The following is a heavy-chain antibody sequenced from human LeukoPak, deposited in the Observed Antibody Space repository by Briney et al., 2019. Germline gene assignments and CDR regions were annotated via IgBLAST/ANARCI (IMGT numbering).Heavy chain of an antibody. CDR1: RGSLISYY. V-gene: IGHV4-59*01. J-gene: IGHJ4*02. D-gene: IGHD4-17*01. Sequence: RPSEALLLTCSVPRGSLISYYWSWIRQPPGKGLEWIEHIYYSGSTKYNPYLKSRVTIAVHTTKNQLYLKLSSVTAADTAVYYCARGQPAVTSYFDYWGQGTLVTVSS. CDR2: IYYSGST. CDR3: ARGQPAVTSYFDY.